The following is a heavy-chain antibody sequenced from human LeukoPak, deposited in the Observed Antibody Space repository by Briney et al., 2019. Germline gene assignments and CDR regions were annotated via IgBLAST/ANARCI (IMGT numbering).Heavy chain of an antibody. V-gene: IGHV3-21*01. Sequence: GGSLRLSCAASGFTFTTYSMNWVRQAPGKGLEWVSSISSSSSYIYYADSVKGRFTISRDNAKNSLYLQMNSLRAEDTAVYYCARGGFGELFSSDYWGQGTPVTVSS. D-gene: IGHD3-10*01. CDR1: GFTFTTYS. CDR3: ARGGFGELFSSDY. CDR2: ISSSSSYI. J-gene: IGHJ4*02.